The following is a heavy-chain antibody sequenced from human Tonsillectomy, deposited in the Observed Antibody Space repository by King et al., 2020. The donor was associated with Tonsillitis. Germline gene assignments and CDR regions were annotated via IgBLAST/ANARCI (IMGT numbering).Heavy chain of an antibody. CDR1: GLTFSSYA. CDR2: ISGSGGIT. D-gene: IGHD3-22*01. Sequence: QLVQSGGGLVQPGGSLRLSCAASGLTFSSYAMTWVRQAPGKGLEWVSAISGSGGITYYADSVKGRFTISRDNSKNTLYLQMNSLRAEDTAVYYCAKDYHATSGYHFDFWGQGTLVTVSS. CDR3: AKDYHATSGYHFDF. J-gene: IGHJ4*02. V-gene: IGHV3-23*04.